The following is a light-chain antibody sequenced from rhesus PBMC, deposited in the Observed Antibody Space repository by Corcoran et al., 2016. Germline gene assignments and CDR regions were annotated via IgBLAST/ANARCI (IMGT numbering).Light chain of an antibody. CDR1: QSVSSY. Sequence: EIVMTQSPATLSLSPGERATLSCRASQSVSSYVAWYQQKPEQAPRLLIYGASSRTTGIPDRFSGSGSGTYFTLSISSLEPEDVGVLYCQQYNHWNRTFGQGTKVEIK. CDR3: QQYNHWNRT. CDR2: GAS. J-gene: IGKJ1*01. V-gene: IGKV3S9*01.